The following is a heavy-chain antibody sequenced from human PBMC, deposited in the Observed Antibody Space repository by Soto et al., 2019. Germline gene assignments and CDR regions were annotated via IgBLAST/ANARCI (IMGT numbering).Heavy chain of an antibody. CDR3: TTDLVRVRGYCSSTSCQDGYYYYGMDV. CDR2: IKSKTDGGTT. V-gene: IGHV3-15*01. CDR1: GFTFSNAW. D-gene: IGHD2-2*01. Sequence: GSLRLSCAASGFTFSNAWMSWVRQAPGKGLEWVGRIKSKTDGGTTDYAAPVKGRFTISRDDSKNTLYLQMNSLKTEDTAVYYCTTDLVRVRGYCSSTSCQDGYYYYGMDVWGQGTTVTVSS. J-gene: IGHJ6*02.